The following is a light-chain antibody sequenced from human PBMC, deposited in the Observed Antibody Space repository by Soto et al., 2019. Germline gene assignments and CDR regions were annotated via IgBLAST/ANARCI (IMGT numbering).Light chain of an antibody. J-gene: IGLJ1*01. V-gene: IGLV7-46*01. CDR3: LVIYSGVGEV. Sequence: QAVVTQEPSLTVSPGGTVTLTYGSSTGAVTSGHYPHWFQQKPGQAPRTLIYDTSNKHSWTPARFSGSLLGGKAALTLSGAQPEDEADYYCLVIYSGVGEVFGTGTKVTVL. CDR1: TGAVTSGHY. CDR2: DTS.